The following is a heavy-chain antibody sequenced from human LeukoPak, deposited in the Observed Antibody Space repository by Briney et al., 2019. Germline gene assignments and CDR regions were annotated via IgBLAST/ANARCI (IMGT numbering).Heavy chain of an antibody. CDR1: GFTVSSNY. V-gene: IGHV3-53*01. J-gene: IGHJ3*02. CDR2: IYTGGST. D-gene: IGHD2-15*01. Sequence: GGSLRLSCAASGFTVSSNYMSWVGQAAGKGPEWVSVIYTGGSTYYADSVKGRFTISRDNSKNTLYLQMNSLRAEDTAVYYCARDGGRAFDIWGQGTMVTVSS. CDR3: ARDGGRAFDI.